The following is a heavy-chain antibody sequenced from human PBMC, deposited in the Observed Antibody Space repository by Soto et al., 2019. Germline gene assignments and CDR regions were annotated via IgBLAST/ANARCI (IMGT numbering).Heavy chain of an antibody. V-gene: IGHV3-11*01. CDR2: ISSGSTNI. D-gene: IGHD1-1*01. CDR3: ARDRNAAGSDY. J-gene: IGHJ4*02. CDR1: GFTFSDFY. Sequence: QVQLVESGGGLVKPGGSLRLYCAASGFTFSDFYMSWIRQAPGKGLEWISYISSGSTNIFYADSVKGRFTVSRDNAKNSVYLQMDSLRAEDTAVYYCARDRNAAGSDYWCQGALVTVSS.